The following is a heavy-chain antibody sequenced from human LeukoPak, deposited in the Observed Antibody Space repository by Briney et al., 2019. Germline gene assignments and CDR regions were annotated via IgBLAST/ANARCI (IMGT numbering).Heavy chain of an antibody. V-gene: IGHV4-39*07. J-gene: IGHJ4*02. CDR2: IYYSGST. CDR1: GGSISSSSYY. CDR3: ARVLAVAGHYYFDY. D-gene: IGHD6-19*01. Sequence: SETLSLTCTVSGGSISSSSYYWGWIRQPPGKGLEWIVSIYYSGSTYYNPSLKSRVTISVDTSKNQFSLKLSSVTAADTAVYYCARVLAVAGHYYFDYWGQGTLVTVSS.